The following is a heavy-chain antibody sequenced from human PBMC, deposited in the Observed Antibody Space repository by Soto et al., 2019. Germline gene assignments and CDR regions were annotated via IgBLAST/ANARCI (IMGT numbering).Heavy chain of an antibody. CDR3: ARVDGTDDYHSSGYYFDY. V-gene: IGHV1-69*01. D-gene: IGHD3-22*01. CDR2: SIPIFGTA. Sequence: QVQLVQSGAEVKKPGSSVKVSCKASGGTFSSYAISWVRQAPGQGLEWMGGSIPIFGTANYAQKFQGRVTITADESTSTAYMELSSLRSEDTAVYYCARVDGTDDYHSSGYYFDYWGQGTLVTVSS. J-gene: IGHJ4*02. CDR1: GGTFSSYA.